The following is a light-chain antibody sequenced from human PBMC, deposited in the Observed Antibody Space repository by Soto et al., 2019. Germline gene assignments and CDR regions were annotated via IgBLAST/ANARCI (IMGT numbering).Light chain of an antibody. CDR1: QSSSSY. CDR2: AAS. Sequence: DIQMTQSPSSLSASVGDRVTITCRASQSSSSYLNWYQQKPGKAPKLLIYAASSLQSGVPSRFSGSGSGTDFTLTISSLQLEDFATYYCQPSYSTPPTFGQGTKLEIK. V-gene: IGKV1-39*01. CDR3: QPSYSTPPT. J-gene: IGKJ2*01.